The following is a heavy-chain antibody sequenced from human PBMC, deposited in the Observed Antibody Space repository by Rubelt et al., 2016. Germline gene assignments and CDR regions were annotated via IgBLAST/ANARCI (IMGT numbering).Heavy chain of an antibody. CDR2: IKQDGSEK. CDR3: AKEGGTSSYFDY. V-gene: IGHV3-7*01. CDR1: GFTFSNYR. J-gene: IGHJ4*02. Sequence: EVQLLESGGGLVQPGGSLRLSCAASGFTFSNYRMSWVRQAPGKGLEWVANIKQDGSEKYYVDSVKGRFIISKDNAKNSVYLQMNSLRAEDTAVYYCAKEGGTSSYFDYWGQGTLVTVSS. D-gene: IGHD4-23*01.